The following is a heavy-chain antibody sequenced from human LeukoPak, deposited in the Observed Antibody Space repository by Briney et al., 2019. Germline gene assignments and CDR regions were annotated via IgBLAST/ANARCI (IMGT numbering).Heavy chain of an antibody. J-gene: IGHJ4*02. CDR1: GFSFSNYA. CDR3: AKYYYDSSGYYYPTFDH. V-gene: IGHV3-23*01. CDR2: ISGSGGST. Sequence: GGSLRLSCAASGFSFSNYAMSWVRQAPGKGLEWVSSISGSGGSTYYADSVKGRFTISRDNSKNTLYLQMNSLRAEDTAVYYCAKYYYDSSGYYYPTFDHWGQGTLVTVSS. D-gene: IGHD3-22*01.